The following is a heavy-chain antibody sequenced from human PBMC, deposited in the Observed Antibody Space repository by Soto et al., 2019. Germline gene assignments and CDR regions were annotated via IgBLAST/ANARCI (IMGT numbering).Heavy chain of an antibody. Sequence: QVQLQESGTGLVNPSQTLALTCAVSGGYRVSGGYSWSWIRQPPGKGLEWIGTAYARGSTNYDPSRKSRVTISLILSKHQFSLNLNSVTAADTAVYYCSRVAGSGLYDAWGQGTLITVSS. V-gene: IGHV4-30-2*01. J-gene: IGHJ4*02. CDR3: SRVAGSGLYDA. D-gene: IGHD6-19*01. CDR1: GGYRVSGGYS. CDR2: AYARGST.